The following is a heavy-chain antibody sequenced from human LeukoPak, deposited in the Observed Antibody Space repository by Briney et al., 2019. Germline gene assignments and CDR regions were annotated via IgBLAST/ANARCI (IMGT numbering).Heavy chain of an antibody. CDR1: GYSISSGYY. J-gene: IGHJ4*02. D-gene: IGHD3-22*01. CDR2: IYHSGST. Sequence: SETLSLTCTVSGYSISSGYYWGWIRQPPGKGLEWIGSIYHSGSTYYNPSLKSRVTISVDTSKNQFSLKLRSVTAADTAVYYCAIEGGPYSSGYYFDYWGQGTLVTVSS. V-gene: IGHV4-38-2*02. CDR3: AIEGGPYSSGYYFDY.